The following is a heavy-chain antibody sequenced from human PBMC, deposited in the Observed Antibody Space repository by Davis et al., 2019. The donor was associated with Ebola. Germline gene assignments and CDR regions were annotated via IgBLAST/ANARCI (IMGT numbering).Heavy chain of an antibody. J-gene: IGHJ4*02. Sequence: GESLKISCAASGFIFSSYALYWVRQAPGEGLEWLSFISYDGGNQFYADSVKGRFTMFRDNSRNTVFLQMNSLRVEDTAVYYCAKIGVRHSGDYWGQGTLVTVSS. CDR3: AKIGVRHSGDY. D-gene: IGHD3-10*01. CDR2: ISYDGGNQ. V-gene: IGHV3-30*18. CDR1: GFIFSSYA.